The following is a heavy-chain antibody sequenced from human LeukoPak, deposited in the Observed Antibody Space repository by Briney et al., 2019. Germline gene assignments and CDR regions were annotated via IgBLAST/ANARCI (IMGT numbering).Heavy chain of an antibody. J-gene: IGHJ6*02. CDR1: GFTFSDYY. CDR2: ISGVASDI. CDR3: ARGGALSMDV. V-gene: IGHV3-11*01. Sequence: GGSLRLSCAASGFTFSDYYMTWIRQAPGKGLEWVSYISGVASDIHYADSVKGRFTISRDDAKNSVYLQMNSLRAGDTAVYYCARGGALSMDVWGQGTTVTVSS. D-gene: IGHD1-26*01.